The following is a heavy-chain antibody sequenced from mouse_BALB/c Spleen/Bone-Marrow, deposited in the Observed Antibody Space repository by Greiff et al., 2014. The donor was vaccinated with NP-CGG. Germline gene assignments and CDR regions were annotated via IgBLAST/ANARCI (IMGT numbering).Heavy chain of an antibody. D-gene: IGHD1-1*01. Sequence: QLKGSGGGLVQPGGARKLSCAASGFTFSSFGIHWGRPAPEKGVGGVAYISSDSSTIYYADTVKGRFTISRDNPKNTLFLQMASLRSEDTAMYYCARSNYVGYYAMDYWGQGTSVTVSS. CDR1: GFTFSSFG. CDR3: ARSNYVGYYAMDY. J-gene: IGHJ4*01. V-gene: IGHV5-17*02. CDR2: ISSDSSTI.